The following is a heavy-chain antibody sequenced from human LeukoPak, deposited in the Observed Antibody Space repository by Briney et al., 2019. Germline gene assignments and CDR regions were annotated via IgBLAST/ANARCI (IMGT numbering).Heavy chain of an antibody. CDR1: GFTFSSYA. V-gene: IGHV3-30*04. CDR3: ARDKLLEYGNWFDP. Sequence: PGGSLRLSCAASGFTFSSYAMPSVRQAPGKGLEWAAGISYDGSNRYYPDSVKGRFTISRDNSKNTLYLQMNSLRAEDTALYYCARDKLLEYGNWFDPWGQGTLVTVSS. CDR2: ISYDGSNR. D-gene: IGHD4/OR15-4a*01. J-gene: IGHJ5*02.